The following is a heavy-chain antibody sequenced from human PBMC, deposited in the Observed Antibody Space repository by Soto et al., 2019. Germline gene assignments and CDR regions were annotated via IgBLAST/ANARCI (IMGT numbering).Heavy chain of an antibody. CDR3: ASDFSRGKGTSDALHI. V-gene: IGHV1-69*13. CDR1: GGTFSSYA. J-gene: IGHJ3*02. Sequence: SGVKVSCKASGGTFSSYAISWVRQAPGQGLEWMGGVIPIFGTANYAQKFQGRVTITADESTSTAYMELSSLRSEDTAVYYCASDFSRGKGTSDALHIWG. D-gene: IGHD3-10*01. CDR2: VIPIFGTA.